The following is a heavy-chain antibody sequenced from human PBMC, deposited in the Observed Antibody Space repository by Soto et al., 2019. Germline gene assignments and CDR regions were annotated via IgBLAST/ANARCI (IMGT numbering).Heavy chain of an antibody. Sequence: GGSLRLSCAASGFTVSSNYMSWVRQAPGKGLEWVSVIYSGGSTYYADSVKGRFTISRDNSKNTLYLQMNSLRAEDTAVYYCARVITGYSYGYYYGMDVWGQGTTVTVSS. CDR3: ARVITGYSYGYYYGMDV. J-gene: IGHJ6*02. CDR2: IYSGGST. CDR1: GFTVSSNY. V-gene: IGHV3-53*01. D-gene: IGHD5-18*01.